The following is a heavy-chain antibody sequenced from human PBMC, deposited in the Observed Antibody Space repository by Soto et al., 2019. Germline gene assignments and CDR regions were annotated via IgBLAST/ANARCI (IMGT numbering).Heavy chain of an antibody. V-gene: IGHV3-11*01. J-gene: IGHJ6*03. CDR3: ARDRILIYGYYYMDV. CDR2: ISSSGSTI. D-gene: IGHD3-9*01. Sequence: GGSLRLSCAASGFTFSDYYMSWIRQAPGKGLEWVSYISSSGSTIYYADSVKGRFTISRDNAKNSLYLQMNSLRAEDTAVYYCARDRILIYGYYYMDVWGKGTTVTVSS. CDR1: GFTFSDYY.